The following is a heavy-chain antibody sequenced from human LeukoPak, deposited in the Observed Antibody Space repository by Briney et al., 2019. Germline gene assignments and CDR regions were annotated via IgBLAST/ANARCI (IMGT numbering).Heavy chain of an antibody. CDR3: ARRFGGGYKSGAFDI. V-gene: IGHV5-51*01. CDR1: GXSFTSYC. Sequence: GESLKISFKGSGXSFTSYCIGWVRQMPGKGLEWMGIIYPGDSDTRYSPSFQGQVTISADKSISTAYLQWSSLKASDTAMYYCARRFGGGYKSGAFDIWGQGTMVTVSS. D-gene: IGHD3-16*01. J-gene: IGHJ3*02. CDR2: IYPGDSDT.